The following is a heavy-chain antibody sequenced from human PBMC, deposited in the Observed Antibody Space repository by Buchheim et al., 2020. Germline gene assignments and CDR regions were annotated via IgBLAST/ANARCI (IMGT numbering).Heavy chain of an antibody. V-gene: IGHV3-15*01. CDR3: TTDRGYCSSTSCPRDFDY. J-gene: IGHJ4*02. CDR2: IKSKTDGGTT. D-gene: IGHD2-2*01. CDR1: GITFSNAW. Sequence: EVQLVESGGGLVKPGGSLRLSCAASGITFSNAWMSWVRQAPGKGLEWVGRIKSKTDGGTTDYAAPVKVRLTISRDDSKNTLYLQMNSLKAEDTAVYYCTTDRGYCSSTSCPRDFDYWGQGTL.